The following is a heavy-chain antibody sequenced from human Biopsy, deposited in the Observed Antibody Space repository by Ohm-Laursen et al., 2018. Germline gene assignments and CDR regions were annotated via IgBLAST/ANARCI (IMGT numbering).Heavy chain of an antibody. Sequence: SSVTASCTAPGGTFSNYGVNWVRQAPGQGLEWLGGNIPILGTGNYAQKFQDRVTVAADTSTSTATMELRSMRSDDTAVYYCATKLTGYFHHWGQGTLVIVSS. CDR2: NIPILGTG. D-gene: IGHD3-9*01. CDR3: ATKLTGYFHH. J-gene: IGHJ1*01. V-gene: IGHV1-69*06. CDR1: GGTFSNYG.